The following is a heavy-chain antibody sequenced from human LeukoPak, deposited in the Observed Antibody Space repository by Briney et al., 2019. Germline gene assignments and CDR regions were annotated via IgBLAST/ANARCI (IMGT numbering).Heavy chain of an antibody. V-gene: IGHV4-34*01. CDR1: GGSFSGYY. Sequence: SSETLSLTCAVYGGSFSGYYWSWIRQPPGKGLEWIGEINHSGSTNYNPSLKSRVTISVDTSKNQFSLKLSSVTAADTAVYYCARPGPHGATSYWGQGTLVTVSS. J-gene: IGHJ4*02. D-gene: IGHD4-17*01. CDR3: ARPGPHGATSY. CDR2: INHSGST.